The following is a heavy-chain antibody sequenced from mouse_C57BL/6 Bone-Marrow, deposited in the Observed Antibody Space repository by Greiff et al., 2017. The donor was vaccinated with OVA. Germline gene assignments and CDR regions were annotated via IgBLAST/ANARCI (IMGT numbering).Heavy chain of an antibody. Sequence: VQLQQSGPVLVKPGASVKMSCKASGYTFTDYYMNWVKQSHGKSLEWIGVINPYNGGTSYNQKFKGKATLTVDKSSSTAYMELNSLTSEDSAVYYCAREDGSSPYWYFDVWGTGTTVTVSS. CDR2: INPYNGGT. D-gene: IGHD1-1*01. CDR3: AREDGSSPYWYFDV. J-gene: IGHJ1*03. CDR1: GYTFTDYY. V-gene: IGHV1-19*01.